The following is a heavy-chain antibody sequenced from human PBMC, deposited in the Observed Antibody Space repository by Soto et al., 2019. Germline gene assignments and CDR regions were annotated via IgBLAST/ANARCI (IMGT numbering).Heavy chain of an antibody. CDR3: ARDPPYCGGDCYSGYFDY. Sequence: PGESLKISCKGSGYSFAGYWITWVRQKPGKGLEWMGRIDPSDSQTYYSPSFRGHVTISVTKSITTVFLQWSSLRASDTAMYYCARDPPYCGGDCYSGYFDYWGQGTLVTVSS. CDR2: IDPSDSQT. D-gene: IGHD2-21*02. V-gene: IGHV5-10-1*01. J-gene: IGHJ4*02. CDR1: GYSFAGYW.